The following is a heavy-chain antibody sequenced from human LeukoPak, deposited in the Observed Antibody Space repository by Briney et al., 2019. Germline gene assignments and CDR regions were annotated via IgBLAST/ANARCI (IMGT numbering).Heavy chain of an antibody. CDR2: IYYSGST. D-gene: IGHD5-12*01. CDR1: GGSITNYY. J-gene: IGHJ4*02. Sequence: SETLSLTCTVSGGSITNYYWSWIRQPPGKGLEWIGYIYYSGSTNYNPSLKSRVTISVDTSKNQFSLRLTSVSAADTAVYYCARGFDSKSTYFDYWGQGTLLTVSS. CDR3: ARGFDSKSTYFDY. V-gene: IGHV4-59*01.